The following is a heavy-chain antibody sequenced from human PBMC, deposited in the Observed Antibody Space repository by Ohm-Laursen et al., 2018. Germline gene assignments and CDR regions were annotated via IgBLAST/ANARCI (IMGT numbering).Heavy chain of an antibody. D-gene: IGHD3-22*01. V-gene: IGHV5-51*01. CDR2: IYPGDSDT. Sequence: ESLRISCKGSGYSFISYWIGWVRQMPGKGLEWMGIIYPGDSDTRYSPSFEGQVTIAGDKSISTAYLQWSSLKASDTAMYYCARGRSSGYDSFDMWGQGTMVTVSS. J-gene: IGHJ3*02. CDR1: GYSFISYW. CDR3: ARGRSSGYDSFDM.